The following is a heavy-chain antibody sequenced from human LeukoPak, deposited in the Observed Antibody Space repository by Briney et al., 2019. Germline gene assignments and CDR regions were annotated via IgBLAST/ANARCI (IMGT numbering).Heavy chain of an antibody. J-gene: IGHJ6*02. Sequence: PGGSLRLSCAASGFSFSNYVMHWVRQAPGWELEWVAVISYDGSNEYYADSVKGRVTVSRDNSKNTLFLQMNSLRPEDTAVYYCAKDASGWYPNYYGLDVWGQGTTVTVSS. CDR3: AKDASGWYPNYYGLDV. CDR2: ISYDGSNE. D-gene: IGHD6-19*01. V-gene: IGHV3-30*18. CDR1: GFSFSNYV.